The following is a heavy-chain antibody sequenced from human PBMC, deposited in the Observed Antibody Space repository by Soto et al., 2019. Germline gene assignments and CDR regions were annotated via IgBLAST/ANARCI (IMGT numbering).Heavy chain of an antibody. CDR1: GYTLTSYG. D-gene: IGHD2-2*01. V-gene: IGHV1-18*01. CDR2: ISTYNGET. J-gene: IGHJ4*02. Sequence: QVQLVQSATEVEKPGASVKVSCKASGYTLTSYGLSWVRQAPGQGLEWMGWISTYNGETYYAQRLQDRVTMTTDTSTTTAYMELRNMRYDDTDMYYCAREFCTDTSCYGVDYWGQGTLVTVSS. CDR3: AREFCTDTSCYGVDY.